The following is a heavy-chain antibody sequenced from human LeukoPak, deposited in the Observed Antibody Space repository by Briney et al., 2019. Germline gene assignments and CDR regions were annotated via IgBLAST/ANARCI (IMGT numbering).Heavy chain of an antibody. V-gene: IGHV4-59*08. D-gene: IGHD3-10*01. Sequence: PSETLSLTCAVSGGSINTYYWSWIRQPPGKGLEWIGYISYNGYTNYNPSLKSRVTISVDTSKSQFSLKLSSVTASDTAVYYCARHLDYYGSGSYEYWGQGTLVTVSS. CDR1: GGSINTYY. J-gene: IGHJ4*02. CDR2: ISYNGYT. CDR3: ARHLDYYGSGSYEY.